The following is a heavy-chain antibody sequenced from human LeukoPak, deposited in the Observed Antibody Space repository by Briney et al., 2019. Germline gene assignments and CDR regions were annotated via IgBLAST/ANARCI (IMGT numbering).Heavy chain of an antibody. CDR1: GYTFTSYD. CDR2: MNPNSGNT. D-gene: IGHD2-2*01. V-gene: IGHV1-8*01. CDR3: AGLGACSSTSCPNY. Sequence: ASVKVSCKASGYTFTSYDINWVRQATGQGLEWMGWMNPNSGNTGYAQKFQGRVTMTRNTSISTAYMELSSLRSEDTAVYYCAGLGACSSTSCPNYWGQETLVTVSS. J-gene: IGHJ4*02.